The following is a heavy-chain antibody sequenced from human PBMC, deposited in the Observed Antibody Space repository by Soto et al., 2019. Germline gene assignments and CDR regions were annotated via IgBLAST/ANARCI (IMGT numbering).Heavy chain of an antibody. CDR3: ARAWGIAAAIDY. Sequence: QVQLVQSGAEVKKPGASVKVSCKASGYTFTSYYMHWVRQAPGQGLEWMGIINPSGGSTSYAQKFQGRVTMTRDTSTSTGYMELSSLRSEDTAVYYCARAWGIAAAIDYWGQGTLVTVSS. J-gene: IGHJ4*02. D-gene: IGHD6-13*01. CDR1: GYTFTSYY. V-gene: IGHV1-46*03. CDR2: INPSGGST.